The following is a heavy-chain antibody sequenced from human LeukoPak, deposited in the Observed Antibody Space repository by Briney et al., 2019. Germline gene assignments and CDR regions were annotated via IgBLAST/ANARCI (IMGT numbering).Heavy chain of an antibody. J-gene: IGHJ4*02. CDR1: GFTFSSYA. Sequence: GGSLRLSCAASGFTFSSYAMSWVRQAPGKGLEWVSAISGSGGSTYYADSVKGRFTIPRDNSKNTLYLQMNSLRAEDTAVYYCAKDWYDYGDYLAYFDYWGQGTLVTVSS. CDR2: ISGSGGST. CDR3: AKDWYDYGDYLAYFDY. V-gene: IGHV3-23*01. D-gene: IGHD4-17*01.